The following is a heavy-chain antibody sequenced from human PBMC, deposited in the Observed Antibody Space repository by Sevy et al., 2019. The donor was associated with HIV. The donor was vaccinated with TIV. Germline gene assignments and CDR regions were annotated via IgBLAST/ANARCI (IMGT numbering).Heavy chain of an antibody. J-gene: IGHJ5*02. D-gene: IGHD3-3*01. CDR3: VKPVLRSGAGAGNRFDP. Sequence: GGSLRLSCSASGFTFTSYAMHWVRQAPGKGLEYVSAISSNGGSTYYADSVKGRFTISRDNSKNTLYLQMSSLRAEDTAVYYCVKPVLRSGAGAGNRFDPWGQGTLVTVSS. CDR2: ISSNGGST. CDR1: GFTFTSYA. V-gene: IGHV3-64D*06.